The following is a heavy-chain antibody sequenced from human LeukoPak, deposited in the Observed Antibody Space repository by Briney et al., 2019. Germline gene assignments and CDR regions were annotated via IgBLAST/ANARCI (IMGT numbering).Heavy chain of an antibody. CDR1: GFTFSSYS. D-gene: IGHD4-17*01. J-gene: IGHJ4*02. Sequence: PGGSLRLSCAASGFTFSSYSMNWVRQAPGKGLEWVSYISSSGSTIYYADSVKGRFTISRDNAKNSLYLQMNSLRAEDTAVYYCARSLDGDYVDYWGQGTLVTVSS. V-gene: IGHV3-48*04. CDR2: ISSSGSTI. CDR3: ARSLDGDYVDY.